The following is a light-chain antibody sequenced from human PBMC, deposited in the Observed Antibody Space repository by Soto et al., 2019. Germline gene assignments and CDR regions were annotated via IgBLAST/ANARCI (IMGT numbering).Light chain of an antibody. J-gene: IGKJ5*01. CDR1: QDIGKN. Sequence: IQMTQSPSSLSVSVGDRVTITCQASQDIGKNLNWYQQKPGKAPKLLIYDASNLETGVPSRFSGSGSGTDFTFTISRLQPEDIATYYCQHYDNLPSVTFGQGTRLET. CDR3: QHYDNLPSVT. CDR2: DAS. V-gene: IGKV1-33*01.